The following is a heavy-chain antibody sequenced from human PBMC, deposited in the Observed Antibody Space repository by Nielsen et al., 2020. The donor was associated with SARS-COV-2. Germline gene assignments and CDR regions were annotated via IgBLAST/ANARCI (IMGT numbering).Heavy chain of an antibody. J-gene: IGHJ4*02. V-gene: IGHV4-39*01. CDR3: ARQGLDIVATTAGCFDY. Sequence: SETLSLTCTVSGGSVSNGDYYWSWIRQPPGKGLEWITYIYHSGSTYYNPSLKSRVTISVDTSKNQFSLKLSSVTAADTAVYYCARQGLDIVATTAGCFDYWGQGTLVTVSS. CDR2: IYHSGST. CDR1: GGSVSNGDYY. D-gene: IGHD5-12*01.